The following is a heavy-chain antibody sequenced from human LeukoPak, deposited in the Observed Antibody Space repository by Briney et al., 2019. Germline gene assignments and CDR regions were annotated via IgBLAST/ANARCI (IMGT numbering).Heavy chain of an antibody. CDR3: ARGRPKSGYSGYDF. D-gene: IGHD5-12*01. CDR1: GGSISSYY. V-gene: IGHV4-4*07. Sequence: SETLSLTCTVSGGSISSYYWSWIRQPAGKGLEWIGRIYTSGSTNYNPSLKSRVTMSVDTSKNQFSLKLSSVTAADTAVYYCARGRPKSGYSGYDFWGQGTLVTVSS. CDR2: IYTSGST. J-gene: IGHJ4*02.